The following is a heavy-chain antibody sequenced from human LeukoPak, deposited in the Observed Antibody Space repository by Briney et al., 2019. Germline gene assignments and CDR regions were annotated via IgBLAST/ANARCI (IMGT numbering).Heavy chain of an antibody. CDR1: GVSMSSYY. V-gene: IGHV4-4*07. CDR3: AREIDFPGGLRIDF. Sequence: PSETLSLACSISGVSMSSYYWNWIRKPAGKGLEWIGRIYVSGSTSYNPSLKSRVTMSIDTSKNRFSLNLNSVTAADTAVYYCAREIDFPGGLRIDFWGQGILVTVSS. CDR2: IYVSGST. J-gene: IGHJ4*02. D-gene: IGHD3/OR15-3a*01.